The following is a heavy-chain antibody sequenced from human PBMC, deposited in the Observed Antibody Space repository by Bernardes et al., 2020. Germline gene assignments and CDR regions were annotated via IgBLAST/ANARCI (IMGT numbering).Heavy chain of an antibody. D-gene: IGHD3-3*01. CDR3: ARGEILRFLEWLLLGCFVYYYYGMDV. Sequence: ASVKVSCKASGYTFTSYDINWVRQATGQGLEWMGWMNPNSGNTGYAQKFQGRVTMTRNTSISTAYMELSSLRSEDTAVYYCARGEILRFLEWLLLGCFVYYYYGMDVWGKGTTVTVSS. CDR1: GYTFTSYD. J-gene: IGHJ6*04. V-gene: IGHV1-8*01. CDR2: MNPNSGNT.